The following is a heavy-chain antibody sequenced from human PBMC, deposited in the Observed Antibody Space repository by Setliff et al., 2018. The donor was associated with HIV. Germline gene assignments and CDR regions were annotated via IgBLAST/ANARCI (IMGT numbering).Heavy chain of an antibody. CDR1: GGSFSGYS. CDR3: ARTITTFGVIGRGGRMDV. Sequence: KTSETLSLTCAVYGGSFSGYSWTWNRQSPGKGLEWIGEMNHSEHYYNPTLKSRVTISMDTSKNQFSLELSSVTAADTALYYCARTITTFGVIGRGGRMDVWGKGTTVTVSS. V-gene: IGHV4-34*01. J-gene: IGHJ6*04. D-gene: IGHD3-3*01. CDR2: MNHSEH.